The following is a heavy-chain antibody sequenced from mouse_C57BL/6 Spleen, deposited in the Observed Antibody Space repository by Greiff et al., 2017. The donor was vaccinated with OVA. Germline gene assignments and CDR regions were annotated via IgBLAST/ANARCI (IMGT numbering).Heavy chain of an antibody. D-gene: IGHD2-4*01. CDR2: IYPRDGST. V-gene: IGHV1-85*01. J-gene: IGHJ3*01. Sequence: QVQLKESGPELVKPGASVKLSCKAPGYTFTSYDINWVKQRPGQGLEWIGWIYPRDGSTTYNEKFTGKATLTVDTSSSTAYKEIHSLTAEDAAVYCCARGYYDYARFADWGKGTLVTVSA. CDR3: ARGYYDYARFAD. CDR1: GYTFTSYD.